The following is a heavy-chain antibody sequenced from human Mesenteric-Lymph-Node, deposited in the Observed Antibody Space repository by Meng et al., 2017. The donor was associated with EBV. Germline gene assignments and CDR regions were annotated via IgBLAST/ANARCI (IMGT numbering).Heavy chain of an antibody. CDR2: INHSGST. V-gene: IGHV4-34*01. CDR1: GGSFSGYY. J-gene: IGHJ4*02. CDR3: ARGEKGPIDY. Sequence: QLQRWGAGMLKPSETLSLPCAVYGGSFSGYYWSWIRQPPGKGLEWIGEINHSGSTNYNPSLKSRVTISVDTSKNQFSLKLSSVTAADTAVYYCARGEKGPIDYWGQGTLVTVSS.